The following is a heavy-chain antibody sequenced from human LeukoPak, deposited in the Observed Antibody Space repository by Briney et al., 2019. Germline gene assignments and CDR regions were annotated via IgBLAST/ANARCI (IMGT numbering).Heavy chain of an antibody. V-gene: IGHV4-59*08. CDR2: IYYSGST. D-gene: IGHD4-17*01. CDR3: ARHGSSVTTEVDY. Sequence: SETLSLTCTVSGGSISSYYWSWIRQPPGKGLEWIGYIYYSGSTNYNPSLKSRVTISVDTSKNQFSLKLSSVTAADTAVYYCARHGSSVTTEVDYWGQGTLVTVSS. J-gene: IGHJ4*02. CDR1: GGSISSYY.